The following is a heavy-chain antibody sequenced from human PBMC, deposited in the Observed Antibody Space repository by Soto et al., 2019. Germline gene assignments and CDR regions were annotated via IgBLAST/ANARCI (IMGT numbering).Heavy chain of an antibody. J-gene: IGHJ3*02. D-gene: IGHD2-15*01. Sequence: QVQLVESGGGVVQPGRSLRLSCAASGFTFSSYGTQWVRQAPGTGLEWVAVISYDGSNKYYADSVKGRFTISRDNSKNTLYLQMNSLGAEDTAVYYCAKLKEVAADAFDIWGQGTMVTVSS. V-gene: IGHV3-30*18. CDR1: GFTFSSYG. CDR2: ISYDGSNK. CDR3: AKLKEVAADAFDI.